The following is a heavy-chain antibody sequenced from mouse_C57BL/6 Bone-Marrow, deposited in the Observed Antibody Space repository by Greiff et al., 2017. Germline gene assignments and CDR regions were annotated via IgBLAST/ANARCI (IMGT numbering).Heavy chain of an antibody. CDR1: GFTFSSYG. CDR3: ARHGNYFDY. J-gene: IGHJ2*01. V-gene: IGHV5-6*01. CDR2: ISSGGSYT. Sequence: EVKVVESGGDLVKPGGSLKLSCAASGFTFSSYGMSWVRQTPDKRLEWVATISSGGSYTYYPDSVKGRFTITRDNAKNTMYLQMISLKSEDTSRYYCARHGNYFDYWGQGTTRTGSS.